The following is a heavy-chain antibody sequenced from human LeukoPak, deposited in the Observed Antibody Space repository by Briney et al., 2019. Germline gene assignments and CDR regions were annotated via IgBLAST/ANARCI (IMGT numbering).Heavy chain of an antibody. J-gene: IGHJ3*02. D-gene: IGHD2-2*01. V-gene: IGHV3-21*01. CDR2: ISSSSSYI. CDR3: ARRYCSSTSCYLLMGAFDI. Sequence: PGGSLRLSCAASGFTFSSYSMNWVRQAPGKGLERVSSISSSSSYIYYADSVKGRFTISRDNAKNSLYLQMNSLRAEDTAVYYCARRYCSSTSCYLLMGAFDIWGQGTMVTVSS. CDR1: GFTFSSYS.